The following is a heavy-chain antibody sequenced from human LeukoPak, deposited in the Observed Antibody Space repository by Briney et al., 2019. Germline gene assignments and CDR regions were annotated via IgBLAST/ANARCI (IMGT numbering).Heavy chain of an antibody. Sequence: GGSLRLSCAASGFTFDDYAMHWVRQAPGKGLEWVSGISWNSGSIGYADSVKGRFTISRDNSKNTLYLQMNSLRAEDTAVYYCAKDSRVLWFGELFWYFDLWGRGTLVTVSS. J-gene: IGHJ2*01. D-gene: IGHD3-10*01. CDR2: ISWNSGSI. CDR3: AKDSRVLWFGELFWYFDL. CDR1: GFTFDDYA. V-gene: IGHV3-9*01.